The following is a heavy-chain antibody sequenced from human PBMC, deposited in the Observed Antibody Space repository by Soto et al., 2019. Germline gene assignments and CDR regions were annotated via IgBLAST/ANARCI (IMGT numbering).Heavy chain of an antibody. D-gene: IGHD3-10*01. V-gene: IGHV3-23*01. J-gene: IGHJ4*02. CDR2: VGGGGSDT. Sequence: PGGSLRLSCAASGFNFKMYAMIWIRQAPGRGLEWVSGVGGGGSDTYYADSVKGRFTVSRDNSKNTLDPEMSSLRAEDTAVYYCARDGVPQNGHWDYFEYWGQGTLVTVSS. CDR3: ARDGVPQNGHWDYFEY. CDR1: GFNFKMYA.